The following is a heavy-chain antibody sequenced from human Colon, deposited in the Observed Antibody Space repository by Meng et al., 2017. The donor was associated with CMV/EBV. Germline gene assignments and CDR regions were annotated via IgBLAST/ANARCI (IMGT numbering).Heavy chain of an antibody. CDR2: ITWNSGRT. J-gene: IGHJ6*02. CDR1: GFTFDDYA. Sequence: SLKISCAASGFTFDDYAMHWVRQAPGKGLEWVSSITWNSGRTGYVDSVEGRFTISRDHAKNSLYLQMHGLRAEDTALYYCAKDISPVGGSTGYHGMDVWGQGTTVTVSS. V-gene: IGHV3-9*01. CDR3: AKDISPVGGSTGYHGMDV. D-gene: IGHD1-7*01.